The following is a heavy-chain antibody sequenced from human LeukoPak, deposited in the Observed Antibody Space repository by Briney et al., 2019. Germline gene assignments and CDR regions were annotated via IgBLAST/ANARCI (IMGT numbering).Heavy chain of an antibody. D-gene: IGHD2-2*02. J-gene: IGHJ4*02. CDR2: IYYSGST. V-gene: IGHV4-39*07. CDR1: GGSISSSSYY. Sequence: SETLSLTCTVSGGSISSSSYYWGWIRQPPGKGLEWIGSIYYSGSTYYNPSLKSRVTISVDTSKNQFSLKLSSVTAADTAVYYCARDGGGVPVAIQIFDYWGQGTLVTVSS. CDR3: ARDGGGVPVAIQIFDY.